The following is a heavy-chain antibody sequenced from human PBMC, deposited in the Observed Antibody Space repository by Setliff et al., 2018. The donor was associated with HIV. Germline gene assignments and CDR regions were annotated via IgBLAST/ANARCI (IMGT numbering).Heavy chain of an antibody. D-gene: IGHD3-16*02. CDR1: GGSISSGSYY. V-gene: IGHV4-61*09. CDR2: IYTSGST. J-gene: IGHJ4*02. Sequence: SETLSLTCTVSGGSISSGSYYWSWIRQPAGKGLEWIGHIYTSGSTNYNPSLKSRVTISVDTSKNQFSLKRSSVTAADTAVYYCVRLSPEVILFDYWGQGTLVTVSS. CDR3: VRLSPEVILFDY.